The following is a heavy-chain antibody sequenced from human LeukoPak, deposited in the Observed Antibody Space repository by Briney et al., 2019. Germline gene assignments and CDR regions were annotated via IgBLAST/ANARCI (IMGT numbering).Heavy chain of an antibody. CDR3: ARGVPIGSAFDI. Sequence: SETLSLTCTVSGGSISSYYWSWIRQPPGKGLEWIGYIYYSGSTNYNPSLKSRVTISVDTSKDQFSLKLGSVTAADTAVYYCARGVPIGSAFDIWGQGTMVTVSS. CDR2: IYYSGST. J-gene: IGHJ3*02. V-gene: IGHV4-59*01. CDR1: GGSISSYY. D-gene: IGHD1-1*01.